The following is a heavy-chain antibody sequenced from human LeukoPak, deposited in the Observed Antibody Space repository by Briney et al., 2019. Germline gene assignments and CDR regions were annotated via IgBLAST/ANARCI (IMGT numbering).Heavy chain of an antibody. Sequence: PGGSLRLSCAASGITFSAYTMNWVRQAPGKGLEWVSVIYSGGRTYYADSVKGRFTISRDNSRNTLYLQMNSLRAEDTAVYYCARGLGRELDGAFDIWGQRTMVTVSS. V-gene: IGHV3-53*01. J-gene: IGHJ3*02. CDR2: IYSGGRT. CDR1: GITFSAYT. CDR3: ARGLGRELDGAFDI. D-gene: IGHD3-10*01.